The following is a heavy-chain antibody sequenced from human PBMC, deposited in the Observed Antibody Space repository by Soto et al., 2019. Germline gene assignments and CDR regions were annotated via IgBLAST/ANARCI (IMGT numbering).Heavy chain of an antibody. CDR3: AKSHVVAATVSNDAFDI. D-gene: IGHD2-15*01. CDR1: GFTFSSYA. J-gene: IGHJ3*02. V-gene: IGHV3-23*01. Sequence: EVLLLESGGGLVQPGGSLRLSCAASGFTFSSYAMSWVRQAPGKGLEWVSAISGSGGSTYYADSVKGRFTISRDNSKNTLYLQMNSLRAEDTAVYYCAKSHVVAATVSNDAFDIWGQGTMVTVSS. CDR2: ISGSGGST.